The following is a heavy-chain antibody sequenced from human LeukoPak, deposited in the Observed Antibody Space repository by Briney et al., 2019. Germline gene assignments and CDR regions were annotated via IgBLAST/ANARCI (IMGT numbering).Heavy chain of an antibody. Sequence: ASVKVSCKASGYTFTGYYMHWVRQAPGQGLEWMGWINPNSGGTNYAQKFQGRVTMTRDTSISTAYMELSRLRSDDTAVYYCAANYYYYYYMDVWGKGTTVTISS. V-gene: IGHV1-2*02. CDR3: AANYYYYYYMDV. J-gene: IGHJ6*03. CDR2: INPNSGGT. CDR1: GYTFTGYY.